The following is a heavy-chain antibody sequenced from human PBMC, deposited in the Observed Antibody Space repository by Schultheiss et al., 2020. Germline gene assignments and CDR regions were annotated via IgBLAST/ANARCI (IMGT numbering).Heavy chain of an antibody. CDR1: GFTFDDYA. Sequence: GGSLRLSCAASGFTFDDYAMHWVRQLPGKGLEWVSGISWNSGSIDYADSVKGRFTISRDNAENSVYLQMNSLKTEDTAVYYCTRVPSYGGQQGVDYWGQGTLVTVSS. V-gene: IGHV3-9*01. D-gene: IGHD4-23*01. CDR3: TRVPSYGGQQGVDY. CDR2: ISWNSGSI. J-gene: IGHJ4*02.